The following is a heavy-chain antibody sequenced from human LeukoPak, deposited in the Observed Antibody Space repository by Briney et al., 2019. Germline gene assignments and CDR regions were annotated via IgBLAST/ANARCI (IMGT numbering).Heavy chain of an antibody. J-gene: IGHJ4*02. CDR1: GYTFTSYY. V-gene: IGHV1-46*01. CDR3: ARESLGTTVRQKDYYFDY. CDR2: INPSGGST. D-gene: IGHD4-17*01. Sequence: RASVKVSCKASGYTFTSYYMHWVRQAPGQGLEWMGIINPSGGSTSYAQKFQGRVTMTRDTSTSTVYMELSSLRSEDTAVYYCARESLGTTVRQKDYYFDYWGQGTLVTVSS.